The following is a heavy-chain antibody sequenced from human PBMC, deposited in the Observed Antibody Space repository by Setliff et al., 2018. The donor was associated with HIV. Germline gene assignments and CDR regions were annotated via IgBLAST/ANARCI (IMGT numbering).Heavy chain of an antibody. J-gene: IGHJ6*02. D-gene: IGHD2-15*01. CDR2: ISGSGGST. CDR3: AKTLPTLYPPHDYYFAMDV. CDR1: GFTFSSYA. V-gene: IGHV3-23*01. Sequence: GGSLRLSCAASGFTFSSYAMSWVRQAPGKGLEWVSAISGSGGSTYYADSVKGRFTISRDNSKNTLHLQMNSLRAEDTAVYYCAKTLPTLYPPHDYYFAMDVWGQGTTVTVSS.